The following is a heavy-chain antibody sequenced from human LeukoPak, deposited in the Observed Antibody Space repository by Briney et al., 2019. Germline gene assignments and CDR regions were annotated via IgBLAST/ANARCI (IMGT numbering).Heavy chain of an antibody. CDR3: ARSGAGWLQFDPFDY. J-gene: IGHJ4*02. CDR1: GSSFTSYW. CDR2: IYPGDSDT. D-gene: IGHD5-24*01. V-gene: IGHV5-51*01. Sequence: GEALQISCKGSGSSFTSYWIGWGRPLPGKGLEWMGIIYPGDSDTRYSPSFQGQVTISADKSISTAYLQWSSLKASDTAMYYCARSGAGWLQFDPFDYWGQGTLVTVSS.